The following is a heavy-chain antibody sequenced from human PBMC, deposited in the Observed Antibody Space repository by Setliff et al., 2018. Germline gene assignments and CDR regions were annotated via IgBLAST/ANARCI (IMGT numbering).Heavy chain of an antibody. D-gene: IGHD1-1*01. CDR1: GGSISDNSYY. CDR2: ISHSANK. V-gene: IGHV4-39*02. J-gene: IGHJ5*02. CDR3: ARDVWGAGTGWFDP. Sequence: PSETLSLTCTVSGGSISDNSYYWGWIRQPPGKELEWIGGISHSANKYYNPSFRGRVTIPVDMSKNQFSLKLSFVTAADTAVYYCARDVWGAGTGWFDPWGLGILVTVSS.